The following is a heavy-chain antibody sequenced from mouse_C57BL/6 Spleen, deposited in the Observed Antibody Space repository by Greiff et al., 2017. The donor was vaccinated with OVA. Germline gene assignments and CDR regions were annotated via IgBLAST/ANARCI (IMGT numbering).Heavy chain of an antibody. V-gene: IGHV5-6*02. Sequence: DVKLVESGGDLVKPGGSLKLSCAASGFTFSSYGMSWVRQTPDKRLEWVATISSGGSYTYYPDSVKGRFTISRDNAKNTLYLQMSSLKSEDTAMYYCARRDYSNSWFAYWGQGTLVTVSA. CDR2: ISSGGSYT. J-gene: IGHJ3*01. D-gene: IGHD2-5*01. CDR1: GFTFSSYG. CDR3: ARRDYSNSWFAY.